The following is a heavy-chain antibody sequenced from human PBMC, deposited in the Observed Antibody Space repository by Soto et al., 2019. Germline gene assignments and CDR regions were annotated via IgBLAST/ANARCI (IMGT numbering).Heavy chain of an antibody. CDR2: IYYSGST. D-gene: IGHD3-9*01. V-gene: IGHV4-61*01. CDR1: GGSVSSGSYY. J-gene: IGHJ4*02. Sequence: PSETLSLTCTVSGGSVSSGSYYWSWIRQPPGKGLEWIGYIYYSGSTNYNPSLKSRVTISVDTSKNQFSLKLSSVTAADTAVYYCARAVKGILTGYYYLDYWGQGTLVTVSS. CDR3: ARAVKGILTGYYYLDY.